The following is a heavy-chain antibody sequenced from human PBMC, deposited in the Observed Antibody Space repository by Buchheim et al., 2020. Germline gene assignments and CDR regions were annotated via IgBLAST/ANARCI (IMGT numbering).Heavy chain of an antibody. CDR1: GFTFGSFW. CDR3: ARIGSDYDVDY. Sequence: EVQLVESGGGLVQPGGSLRLSCAASGFTFGSFWMHWVRQAPGKGLVWVSRIDNDGSDTIYADSVKGRFTNSRDNAKNTLYLQMNSLRVEDTAVYYCARIGSDYDVDYWGQGTL. CDR2: IDNDGSDT. D-gene: IGHD5-12*01. V-gene: IGHV3-74*01. J-gene: IGHJ4*02.